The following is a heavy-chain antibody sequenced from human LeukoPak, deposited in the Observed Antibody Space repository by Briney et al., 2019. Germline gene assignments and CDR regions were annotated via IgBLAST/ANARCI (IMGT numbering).Heavy chain of an antibody. D-gene: IGHD2-21*01. CDR2: ISGSGGST. Sequence: GGSLRLSCAASGFTFRTYAMNWVRQAPGKGLEWVSTISGSGGSTFYADSVKGRFTISRDNSKSTLYLQVNSLRAEDTAVYYCAKAKGSDFTYWYFDLWGRGTLVTVSS. V-gene: IGHV3-23*01. CDR1: GFTFRTYA. J-gene: IGHJ2*01. CDR3: AKAKGSDFTYWYFDL.